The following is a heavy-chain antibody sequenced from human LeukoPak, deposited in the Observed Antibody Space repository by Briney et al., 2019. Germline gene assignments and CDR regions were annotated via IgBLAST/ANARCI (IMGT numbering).Heavy chain of an antibody. CDR3: ARDWTDHDYFAY. V-gene: IGHV4-59*01. D-gene: IGHD3/OR15-3a*01. J-gene: IGHJ4*02. CDR1: GGSMNTYC. CDR2: IYGNGNT. Sequence: PSETLSLTCTVSGGSMNTYCWGWIRQPPGKGLEWIGYIYGNGNTKYNSSLKSRVTISVDTSENQFSLKLSSVTAADTAVYYCARDWTDHDYFAYWGQGILVTVSS.